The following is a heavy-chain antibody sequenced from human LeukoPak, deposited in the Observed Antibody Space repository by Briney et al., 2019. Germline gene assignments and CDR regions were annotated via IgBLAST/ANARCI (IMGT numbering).Heavy chain of an antibody. V-gene: IGHV5-51*01. CDR3: ARVSVAGASYYYYYGMDV. CDR2: IYPGDSDT. J-gene: IGHJ6*02. D-gene: IGHD6-19*01. CDR1: GYSFTSYW. Sequence: GESLKISCKGSGYSFTSYWIGWVRQMPGKGLEWMGIIYPGDSDTRYSPSFQGQVTISADKSISTAYLQWSSLKASDTAMYYCARVSVAGASYYYYYGMDVWGQGTTVTVSS.